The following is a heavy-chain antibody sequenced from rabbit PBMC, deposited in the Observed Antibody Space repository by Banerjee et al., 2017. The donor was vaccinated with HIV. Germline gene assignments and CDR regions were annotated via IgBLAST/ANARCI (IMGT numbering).Heavy chain of an antibody. J-gene: IGHJ4*01. CDR3: ARDLPISGGYSFDL. V-gene: IGHV1S40*01. CDR1: GFSFSSSYW. D-gene: IGHD1-1*01. CDR2: IDTASSGTT. Sequence: QSLEESGGDLVKPGASLTLTCTASGFSFSSSYWICWVRQAPGKGPEWIACIDTASSGTTYYASWAKGRFTISKTSSTTVTLQMTSLTAADTATYFCARDLPISGGYSFDLWGPGTLVTVS.